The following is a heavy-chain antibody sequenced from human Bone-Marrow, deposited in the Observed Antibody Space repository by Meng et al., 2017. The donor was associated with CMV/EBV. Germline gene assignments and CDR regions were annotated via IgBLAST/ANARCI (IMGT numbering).Heavy chain of an antibody. CDR1: GFTFSSYS. Sequence: GESLKISCAASGFTFSSYSMNWVRQAPGKGLEWVSSISSSSSYIYYADSVKGRFTTSRDNAKNSLYLQMNSLRAEDTAVYYCARGADAYCSSTSCYMPYWGQGTLVTVSS. D-gene: IGHD2-2*02. J-gene: IGHJ4*02. CDR3: ARGADAYCSSTSCYMPY. CDR2: ISSSSSYI. V-gene: IGHV3-21*01.